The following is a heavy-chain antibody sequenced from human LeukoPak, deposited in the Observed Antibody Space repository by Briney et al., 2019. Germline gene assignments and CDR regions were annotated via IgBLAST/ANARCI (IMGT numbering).Heavy chain of an antibody. CDR2: ISYDGSNK. Sequence: PGGSLRLSCAASGFTFSSYAMHWVRQAPGKGLEWVAVISYDGSNKYYADSVKGRFTISRDNSKNTLYLQMNSLRAEDTAVYYCARQFPPYGSGSYRFDYWGQGTQVTVSS. D-gene: IGHD3-10*01. J-gene: IGHJ4*02. CDR3: ARQFPPYGSGSYRFDY. V-gene: IGHV3-30-3*01. CDR1: GFTFSSYA.